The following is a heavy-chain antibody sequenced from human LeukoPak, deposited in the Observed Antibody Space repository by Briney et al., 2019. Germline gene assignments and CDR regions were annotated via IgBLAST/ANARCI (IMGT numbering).Heavy chain of an antibody. J-gene: IGHJ4*02. Sequence: GGSLRLSCAASGFTFSSYWMSWVRQAPGRGLEWVTNIKQDGSEKYYVDSVKGRFTISRDNSKNTMYLQMNSLRAEDTAIYYCASRPSNTWAGPLDFWGQGTLVTVSS. V-gene: IGHV3-7*03. CDR1: GFTFSSYW. CDR3: ASRPSNTWAGPLDF. D-gene: IGHD6-13*01. CDR2: IKQDGSEK.